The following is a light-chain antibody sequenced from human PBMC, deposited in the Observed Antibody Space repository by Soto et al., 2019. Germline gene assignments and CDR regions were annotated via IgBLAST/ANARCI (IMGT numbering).Light chain of an antibody. J-gene: IGLJ1*01. CDR3: CSYAGSSTPKV. V-gene: IGLV2-23*01. CDR1: SSDVGSYNL. Sequence: QSVLTQPASVSGSPGQSITISCTGTSSDVGSYNLVSWYQQHPGKAPKLMIYEGSKRPSGVSNRFSGSKSGNTASLTISGLQAEDEADYYCCSYAGSSTPKVFGTGTKVTVL. CDR2: EGS.